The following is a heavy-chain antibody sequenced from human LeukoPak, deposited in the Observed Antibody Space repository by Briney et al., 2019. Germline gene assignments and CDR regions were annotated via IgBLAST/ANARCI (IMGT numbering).Heavy chain of an antibody. CDR2: IWYDGSNK. CDR3: ASDLYGSGSYFDP. CDR1: GFTFSSYG. J-gene: IGHJ5*02. D-gene: IGHD3-10*01. Sequence: GGSLRLSCAASGFTFSSYGMHWVRQAPGKGLEWVAVIWYDGSNKYYADSVKGRFTISRDNSKNTLYLQMNSLRAEDTAVYYCASDLYGSGSYFDPWGQGALVTVSS. V-gene: IGHV3-33*01.